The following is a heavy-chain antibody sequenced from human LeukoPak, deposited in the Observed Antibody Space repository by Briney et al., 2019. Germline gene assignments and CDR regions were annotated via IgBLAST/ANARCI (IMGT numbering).Heavy chain of an antibody. D-gene: IGHD6-13*01. V-gene: IGHV5-51*01. CDR3: ARAHEQQLVTSMDV. Sequence: GESLKISCKGSGYSFTSYGIGWVRPMPGKCLDWMGIIYPGDSDTRYSPSFQGQVTISADKSISTAYLQWSSLKASDTAMYYCARAHEQQLVTSMDVWGQGTTVTVSS. J-gene: IGHJ6*02. CDR1: GYSFTSYG. CDR2: IYPGDSDT.